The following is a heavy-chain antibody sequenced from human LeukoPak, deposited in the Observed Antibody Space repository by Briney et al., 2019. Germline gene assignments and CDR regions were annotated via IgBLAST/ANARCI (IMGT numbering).Heavy chain of an antibody. CDR1: GFTFSSYG. CDR2: IWYDGTDK. V-gene: IGHV3-33*01. J-gene: IGHJ4*02. Sequence: HPGRSLRLSCAASGFTFSSYGMHWVRQAPGKGLEWVAVIWYDGTDKYYGDSVKGRFTISRDNSKNTLFLQMNSLRAEDTALYYCAREASLSGCYFDYWGQGTLVTVSS. D-gene: IGHD5-12*01. CDR3: AREASLSGCYFDY.